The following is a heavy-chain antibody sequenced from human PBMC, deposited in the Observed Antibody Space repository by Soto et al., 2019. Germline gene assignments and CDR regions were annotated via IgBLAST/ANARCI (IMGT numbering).Heavy chain of an antibody. CDR3: ARLRGGSWSYYFDY. Sequence: SETLSLTCTVSGGSISSSSYYWGWIRQPPGKGLEWIGSIYYSGSTYYNPSLKSRVTISVDTSKNQFSLKLSSVTAADTAVYYCARLRGGSWSYYFDYWGQGTLVTVSS. CDR1: GGSISSSSYY. V-gene: IGHV4-39*01. J-gene: IGHJ4*02. D-gene: IGHD2-15*01. CDR2: IYYSGST.